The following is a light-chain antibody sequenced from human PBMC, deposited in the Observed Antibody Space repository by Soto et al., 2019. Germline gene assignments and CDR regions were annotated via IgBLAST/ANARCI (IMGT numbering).Light chain of an antibody. CDR2: SAS. Sequence: DIQMTQSPSSLSASVADRVTITSRASQSISTYLRWFQQKPGRAPKLLIYSASTLQSGVPSRFSGSGSGTDFTLTISRLQPEDFATYHCQQSYSTPWTFGQGTKVDIK. CDR3: QQSYSTPWT. V-gene: IGKV1-39*01. J-gene: IGKJ1*01. CDR1: QSISTY.